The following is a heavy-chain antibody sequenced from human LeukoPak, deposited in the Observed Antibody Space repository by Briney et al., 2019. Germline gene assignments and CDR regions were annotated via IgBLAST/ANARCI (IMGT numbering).Heavy chain of an antibody. CDR3: AKDRFYDILTGYPDY. CDR1: GFTLSSFG. V-gene: IGHV3-23*01. Sequence: PGGSLRLSCAASGFTLSSFGMSWVRQAPGKGLEWVSAISGSSGSTYYADAVKGRFTVSRDISKNTVFLQMNCLRADDTAMYHCAKDRFYDILTGYPDYWGQGTLVTVSS. J-gene: IGHJ4*02. CDR2: ISGSSGST. D-gene: IGHD3-9*01.